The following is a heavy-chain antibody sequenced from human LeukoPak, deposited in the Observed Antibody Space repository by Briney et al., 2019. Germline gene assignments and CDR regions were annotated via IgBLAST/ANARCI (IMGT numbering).Heavy chain of an antibody. D-gene: IGHD3-22*01. V-gene: IGHV3-21*01. J-gene: IGHJ4*02. CDR1: GSTFSSYS. CDR3: ARVPSQYYYDSSGYYLDY. Sequence: PGGSLRLSCAASGSTFSSYSMNWVRQAPGKGLEWVSSISSSSSYIYYADSVKGRFTISRDNAKNSLYLQMNSLRAEDTAVYYCARVPSQYYYDSSGYYLDYWGQGTLVTVSS. CDR2: ISSSSSYI.